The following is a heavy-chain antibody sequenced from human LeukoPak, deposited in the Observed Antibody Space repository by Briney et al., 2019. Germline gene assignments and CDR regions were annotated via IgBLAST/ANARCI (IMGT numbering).Heavy chain of an antibody. CDR1: GYSFTSYW. CDR3: ARATLIAAAGQYNWFDP. V-gene: IGHV5-10-1*01. J-gene: IGHJ5*02. Sequence: GESLKISCKGSGYSFTSYWISWVRQMPGKGLEWMGRIDPSDSYTNYSPPFQGHITISADKSISTAYLQWSSLKASDTAMHYCARATLIAAAGQYNWFDPWGQGTLVTVSS. CDR2: IDPSDSYT. D-gene: IGHD6-13*01.